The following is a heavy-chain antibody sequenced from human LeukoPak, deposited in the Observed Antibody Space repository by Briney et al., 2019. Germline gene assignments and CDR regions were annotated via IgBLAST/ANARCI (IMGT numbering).Heavy chain of an antibody. J-gene: IGHJ4*02. D-gene: IGHD5-12*01. CDR2: IHSDDST. V-gene: IGHV3-53*01. Sequence: GGSLRLSCTASGFAVSTNYINWVRQAPGKGLEWVSVIHSDDSTYYADSVKGRFTISRDYSKNSVYLQMNSLRAEDTAVYYCARGQYGGSHYFDSWGQGTLVTVSS. CDR3: ARGQYGGSHYFDS. CDR1: GFAVSTNY.